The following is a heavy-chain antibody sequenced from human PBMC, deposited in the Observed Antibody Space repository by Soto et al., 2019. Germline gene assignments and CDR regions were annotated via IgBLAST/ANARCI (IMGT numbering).Heavy chain of an antibody. CDR1: GGSIRSSSYY. J-gene: IGHJ6*02. Sequence: SETLSLTCTVSGGSIRSSSYYWGWIRQPPGKGLEWIGSIYYSGTTYYNSSLKSRVIISVDTSKNQFSLKLSSVTAADTAVYYCARGDSSPIYGMDVWGQGTTVTVSS. D-gene: IGHD6-13*01. CDR2: IYYSGTT. V-gene: IGHV4-39*01. CDR3: ARGDSSPIYGMDV.